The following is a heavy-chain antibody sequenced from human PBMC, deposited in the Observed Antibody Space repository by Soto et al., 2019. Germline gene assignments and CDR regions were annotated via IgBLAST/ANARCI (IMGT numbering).Heavy chain of an antibody. Sequence: GGSLRLSCAASGFPLSSYWMSWVRQAPGKGLERVANIKQDGSDKYYVDSVKGRFTISRDNAKNSVYLQMNSLRAEDTAVYYCGRHADYVSMDVWGQGTTVTVSS. J-gene: IGHJ6*02. CDR3: GRHADYVSMDV. CDR2: IKQDGSDK. CDR1: GFPLSSYW. D-gene: IGHD3-16*01. V-gene: IGHV3-7*01.